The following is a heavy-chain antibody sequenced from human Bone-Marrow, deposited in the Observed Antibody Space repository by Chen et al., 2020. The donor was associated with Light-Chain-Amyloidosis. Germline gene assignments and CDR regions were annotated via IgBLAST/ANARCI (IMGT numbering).Heavy chain of an antibody. J-gene: IGHJ4*02. CDR1: GFTFSGAW. CDR2: IKSDADGGTT. Sequence: EVNLVESGGGLVKPGGSLRLSCAASGFTFSGAWMSWVRQAPGKGLEWVGRIKSDADGGTTDYAAPVQGRFSISRDDSKKTLYLQMSSLKIEDTAMYYCTTDGRTDYWGQGTLVTVSS. V-gene: IGHV3-15*01. CDR3: TTDGRTDY.